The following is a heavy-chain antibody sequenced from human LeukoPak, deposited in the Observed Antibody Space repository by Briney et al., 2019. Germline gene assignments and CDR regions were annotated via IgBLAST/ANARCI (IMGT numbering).Heavy chain of an antibody. D-gene: IGHD4-17*01. Sequence: PGGSLRLSCAASGFTFSSYWMSWVRQAPGKGLEWAANIKQDGSEKYYVDSVKGRFTISRDNAKNSLYLQMNSLRAEDTAVYYCAREGLPPIHGAVTIYYFDYWGQGTLVTVSS. J-gene: IGHJ4*02. CDR3: AREGLPPIHGAVTIYYFDY. CDR1: GFTFSSYW. CDR2: IKQDGSEK. V-gene: IGHV3-7*01.